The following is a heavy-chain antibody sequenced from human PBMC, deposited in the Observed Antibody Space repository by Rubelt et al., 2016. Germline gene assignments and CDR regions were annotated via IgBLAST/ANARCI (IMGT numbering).Heavy chain of an antibody. V-gene: IGHV4-34*01. CDR3: ASVQVVPAAIGDDAFDI. CDR1: GGSFSGYY. Sequence: QVQLQQWGAGLLKPSETLSLTCAVYGGSFSGYYWSWIRQPPGKGLEWLGELNHSGSTNYNPSLRSRVTISVDTSKNQFALKLSAVTAADTAVYYCASVQVVPAAIGDDAFDIWGQGTMVTVSS. D-gene: IGHD2-2*01. J-gene: IGHJ3*02. CDR2: LNHSGST.